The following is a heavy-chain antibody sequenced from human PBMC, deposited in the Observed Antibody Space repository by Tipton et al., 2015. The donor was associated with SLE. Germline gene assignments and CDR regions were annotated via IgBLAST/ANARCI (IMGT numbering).Heavy chain of an antibody. V-gene: IGHV3-23*01. Sequence: GSLRLSCAASGFTLSSYGMSWVRQAPGKGLEWVSVISNSGGSTYYADSLKGRFTISRDNSKNTLYLQMNSLRDEDTALYYCAKGLTTPYYYGMDVWGQGTTVTVSS. D-gene: IGHD4-17*01. J-gene: IGHJ6*02. CDR2: ISNSGGST. CDR3: AKGLTTPYYYGMDV. CDR1: GFTLSSYG.